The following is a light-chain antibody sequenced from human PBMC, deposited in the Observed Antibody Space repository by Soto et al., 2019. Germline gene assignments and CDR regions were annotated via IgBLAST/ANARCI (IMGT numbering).Light chain of an antibody. J-gene: IGLJ1*01. CDR1: TIDVGSTTY. CDR3: AAHTTASTYV. Sequence: QSALTQPASVSGSPGQSITISCAGTTIDVGSTTYVSWYQQHPGEAPKLILSEVSNRPSGISHRFSGSKSGNTASLIISALHAEDEADYYCAAHTTASTYVFGPVPKLTVL. V-gene: IGLV2-14*01. CDR2: EVS.